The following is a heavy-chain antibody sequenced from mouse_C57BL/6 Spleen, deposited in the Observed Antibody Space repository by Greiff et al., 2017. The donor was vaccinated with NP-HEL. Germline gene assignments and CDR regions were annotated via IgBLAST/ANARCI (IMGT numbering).Heavy chain of an antibody. CDR2: ISSGSSTI. V-gene: IGHV5-17*01. J-gene: IGHJ1*03. D-gene: IGHD2-5*01. CDR1: GFTFSDYG. Sequence: EVQRVESGGGLVKPGGSLKLSCAASGFTFSDYGMHWVRQAPEKGLEWVAYISSGSSTIYYADTVKGRFTISRDNAKNTLFLQMTSLRSEDTAMYYCARDYYYSNYGDWYFDVWGTGTTVTVSS. CDR3: ARDYYYSNYGDWYFDV.